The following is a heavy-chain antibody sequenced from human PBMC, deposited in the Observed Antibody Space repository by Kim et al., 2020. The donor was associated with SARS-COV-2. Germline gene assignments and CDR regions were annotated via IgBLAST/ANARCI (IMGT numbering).Heavy chain of an antibody. V-gene: IGHV3-23*01. CDR2: IDGSGGAT. J-gene: IGHJ5*02. CDR3: AKGYGSGSSS. D-gene: IGHD3-10*01. Sequence: GGSLRLSCAASGFTFSSYTMYWVRQGPGKGLEWVSSIDGSGGATYYADSVQGRFTISRDNSKNTLYLQMNSLRAEDTAKYYCAKGYGSGSSSWGQGNLVTVSS. CDR1: GFTFSSYT.